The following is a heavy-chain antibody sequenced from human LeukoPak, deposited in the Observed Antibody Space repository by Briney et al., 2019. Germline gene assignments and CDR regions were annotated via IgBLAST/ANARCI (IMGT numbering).Heavy chain of an antibody. CDR3: ARDQGAPFDY. CDR1: GGSISSGSYY. J-gene: IGHJ4*02. CDR2: IYTSGST. V-gene: IGHV4-61*02. D-gene: IGHD3-16*01. Sequence: SQTLSLTCTVSGGSISSGSYYCSWIRQPAGKGLEWIGRIYTSGSTNYNPSLKSRVTISVDTSKNQFSLKLSSVTAADTAVYYCARDQGAPFDYWGQGTLVTVSS.